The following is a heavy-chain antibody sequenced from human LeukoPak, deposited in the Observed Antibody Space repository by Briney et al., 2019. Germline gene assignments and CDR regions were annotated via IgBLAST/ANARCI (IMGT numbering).Heavy chain of an antibody. Sequence: PSETLSLTCAVYGGSFSGYYWSWIRQPPGKGLEWNGEINHSGSTNYNPSLKSRVTISVDTSKNQLSLKLSSVTAADTAVYYCARNSGSLVYWGQGTLVTVSS. CDR3: ARNSGSLVY. D-gene: IGHD1-26*01. J-gene: IGHJ4*02. V-gene: IGHV4-34*01. CDR2: INHSGST. CDR1: GGSFSGYY.